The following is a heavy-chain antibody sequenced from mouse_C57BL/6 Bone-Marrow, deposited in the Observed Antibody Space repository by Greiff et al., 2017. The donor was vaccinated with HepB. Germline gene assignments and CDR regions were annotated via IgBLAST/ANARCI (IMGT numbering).Heavy chain of an antibody. CDR3: ARAHYYGSSYGAMDY. V-gene: IGHV7-1*01. CDR2: SRNKANDYTT. CDR1: GFTFSDFY. Sequence: EVNLVESGGGLVQSGRSLRLSCATSGFTFSDFYMEWVRQAPGKGLEWIAASRNKANDYTTEYSASVKGRFIVSRDTSQSILYLQMNALRAEDTAIYYCARAHYYGSSYGAMDYWGQGTSVTVSS. J-gene: IGHJ4*01. D-gene: IGHD1-1*01.